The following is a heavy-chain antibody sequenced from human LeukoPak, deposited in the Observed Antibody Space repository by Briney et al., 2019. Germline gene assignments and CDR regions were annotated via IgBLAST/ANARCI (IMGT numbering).Heavy chain of an antibody. D-gene: IGHD3-22*01. CDR1: GFTFSSYS. CDR2: ISSSSSYI. J-gene: IGHJ3*02. V-gene: IGHV3-21*01. Sequence: GGSLRLSCAASGFTFSSYSMNWVRQAPGKGLEWVSSISSSSSYIYYADSVKGRFTISRDNAKNSLYLQMNSLRAEDTAVYYCARERNYDSSVGGDAFDIWGQGTMVTVSS. CDR3: ARERNYDSSVGGDAFDI.